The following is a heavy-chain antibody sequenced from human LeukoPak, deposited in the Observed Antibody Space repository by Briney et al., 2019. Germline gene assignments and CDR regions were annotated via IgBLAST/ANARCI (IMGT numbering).Heavy chain of an antibody. V-gene: IGHV4-39*01. D-gene: IGHD3-10*01. CDR2: IYYSGST. J-gene: IGHJ4*02. Sequence: PSETLSLTCTVSGGSISSSSYYWGWIRQPPGKGLEWIGSIYYSGSTYYNPSLKSRVTMSVDTSKNQFSLKLSSLTAADTAVYYCARLSGAYGSGNYWGQGTLVTVSS. CDR1: GGSISSSSYY. CDR3: ARLSGAYGSGNY.